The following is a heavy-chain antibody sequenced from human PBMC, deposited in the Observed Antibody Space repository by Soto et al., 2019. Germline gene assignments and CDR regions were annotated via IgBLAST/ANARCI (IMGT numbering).Heavy chain of an antibody. D-gene: IGHD6-19*01. V-gene: IGHV3-11*06. CDR1: GFNFSDHY. CDR3: ARHTSGWHYYDY. J-gene: IGHJ4*02. CDR2: ISGSSRYT. Sequence: LRLSCAASGFNFSDHYMNWIRQAPGKGLEWVSYISGSSRYTNFADSVKGRFIISRDNAKNSLYLQMNSLRAEDTAVYYCARHTSGWHYYDYWGQGTPVTVSS.